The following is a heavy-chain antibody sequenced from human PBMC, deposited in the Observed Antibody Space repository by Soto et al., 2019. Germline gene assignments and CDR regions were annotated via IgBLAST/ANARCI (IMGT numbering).Heavy chain of an antibody. Sequence: GGSLRLSCAASGFTVSNNYMSWVRQAPGKGLEWVSIIYSGGSTYYADSVQGRFTISRDNSKNTLFLQMSSLRAEDTAVYYCTVVGATSDGFRYWGQGSLVTVSS. CDR3: TVVGATSDGFRY. V-gene: IGHV3-53*01. CDR2: IYSGGST. D-gene: IGHD1-26*01. J-gene: IGHJ4*02. CDR1: GFTVSNNY.